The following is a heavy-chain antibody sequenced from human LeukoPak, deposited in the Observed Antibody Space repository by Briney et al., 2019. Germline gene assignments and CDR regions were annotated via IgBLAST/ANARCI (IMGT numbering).Heavy chain of an antibody. Sequence: SGTLSLTCAVSGGSISSSDWWSWLRQPPGKGLEWIGEIYHSGNTNYNPSLKSRVTISVDTSKNQFSLKLSSVTAADTAVYYCARGVAGYYFDYWGQGTLVTVSS. CDR3: ARGVAGYYFDY. CDR2: IYHSGNT. J-gene: IGHJ4*02. CDR1: GGSISSSDW. V-gene: IGHV4-4*02. D-gene: IGHD6-19*01.